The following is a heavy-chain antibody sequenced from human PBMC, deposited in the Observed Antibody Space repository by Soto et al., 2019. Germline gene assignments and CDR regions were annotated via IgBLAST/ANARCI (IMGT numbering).Heavy chain of an antibody. CDR1: GITFSDYA. CDR3: ARRPDAFDL. Sequence: EVKLLESGGGLVQPGGSQRLSCAASGITFSDYAMSWVRQAPGEGLEWVSTINNSGGSTYYADSVRGRFTISRDNSKKTLYLEMNTLRVDDTAVYYCARRPDAFDLWGQGTMVTVSS. V-gene: IGHV3-23*01. CDR2: INNSGGST. J-gene: IGHJ3*01. D-gene: IGHD1-1*01.